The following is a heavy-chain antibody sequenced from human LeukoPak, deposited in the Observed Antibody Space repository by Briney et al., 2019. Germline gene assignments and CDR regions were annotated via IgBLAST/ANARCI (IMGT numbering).Heavy chain of an antibody. Sequence: PGGSLRLSCAASGFTFSSYAMSWVRQAPGKGLEWVSAISGSGGSTYYADSVKGRFTISRDNSKSTLYLQMNSLRAEDTAVYYCAKDQYQPLLYLDYWGQGTLVTVSS. CDR3: AKDQYQPLLYLDY. V-gene: IGHV3-23*01. CDR1: GFTFSSYA. J-gene: IGHJ4*02. D-gene: IGHD2-2*01. CDR2: ISGSGGST.